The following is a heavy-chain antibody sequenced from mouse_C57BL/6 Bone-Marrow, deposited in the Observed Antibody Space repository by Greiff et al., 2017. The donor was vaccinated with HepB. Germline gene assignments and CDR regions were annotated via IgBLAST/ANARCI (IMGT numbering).Heavy chain of an antibody. D-gene: IGHD2-3*01. CDR2: IHPNSGST. CDR3: ARGRGFYAGAMDY. CDR1: GYTFTSYW. Sequence: QVQLKQPGAELVKPGASVKLSCKASGYTFTSYWMHWVKQRPGQGLEWIGMIHPNSGSTNYNEKFKSKATLTVDKSSSTAYMPLSSLTSEDSAVYYCARGRGFYAGAMDYWGQGTSVTVSS. V-gene: IGHV1-64*01. J-gene: IGHJ4*01.